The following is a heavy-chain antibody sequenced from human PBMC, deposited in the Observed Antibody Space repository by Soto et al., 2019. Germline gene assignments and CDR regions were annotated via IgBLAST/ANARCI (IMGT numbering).Heavy chain of an antibody. CDR2: ISSSSSSI. Sequence: EVQLVESGGGLVKPGGSLRLSCAASGFTFSAYSMNWVRQAPGKGLEWVSSISSSSSSIYYADSVKGRFTISRDNAKTSLYLQMNSLRAEDTAVYYCARADYYGSSAYYFSGWFDPWGQGTLVTVS. D-gene: IGHD3-22*01. V-gene: IGHV3-21*01. J-gene: IGHJ5*02. CDR1: GFTFSAYS. CDR3: ARADYYGSSAYYFSGWFDP.